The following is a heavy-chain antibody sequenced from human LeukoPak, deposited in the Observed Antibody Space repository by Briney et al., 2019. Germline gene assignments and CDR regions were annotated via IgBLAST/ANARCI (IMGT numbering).Heavy chain of an antibody. Sequence: SQTLSLTCNVSGGSISSGTDYWTWIRQHPGKGLEWIRYIYSSGGTYYNPSLKSRVTISVDTSTNQFSLKLSSVTAADTAIYYCATYVYARAGYYRFDSWGQGTRVTVFS. J-gene: IGHJ4*02. CDR2: IYSSGGT. D-gene: IGHD3-22*01. CDR3: ATYVYARAGYYRFDS. V-gene: IGHV4-31*03. CDR1: GGSISSGTDY.